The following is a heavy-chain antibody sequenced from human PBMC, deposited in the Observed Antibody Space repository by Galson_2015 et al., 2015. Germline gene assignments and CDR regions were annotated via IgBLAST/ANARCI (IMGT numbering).Heavy chain of an antibody. J-gene: IGHJ5*02. CDR3: ARDDGSGTWGEYNWFDP. Sequence: SLRLSCAASGFTFSSYAMHWVRQAPGKGLEWVAVISYDGSNKYYADSVKGRFTISRDNSKNTLYLQMNSLRAEDTAVYYCARDDGSGTWGEYNWFDPWGQGTLVTVSS. V-gene: IGHV3-30-3*01. CDR1: GFTFSSYA. CDR2: ISYDGSNK. D-gene: IGHD1-1*01.